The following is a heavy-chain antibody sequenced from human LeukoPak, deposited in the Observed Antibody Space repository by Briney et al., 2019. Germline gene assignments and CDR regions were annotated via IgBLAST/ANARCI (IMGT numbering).Heavy chain of an antibody. D-gene: IGHD5-12*01. CDR1: GGSISSYY. J-gene: IGHJ3*02. CDR3: ARIVATIKAFDI. V-gene: IGHV4-59*08. CDR2: IYYSGST. Sequence: SETLSLTCTVSGGSISSYYWSWIRQPPGKGLEWIGYIYYSGSTNYNPSLKSRVTISVDTSKNQSSLKLSSVTAADTAVYYCARIVATIKAFDIWGQGTMVTVSS.